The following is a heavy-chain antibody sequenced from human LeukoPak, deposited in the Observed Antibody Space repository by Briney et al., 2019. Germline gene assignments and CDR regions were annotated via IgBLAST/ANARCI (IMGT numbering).Heavy chain of an antibody. CDR3: ARVRDSSGFYTGAFDI. CDR1: GGTFSSYA. J-gene: IGHJ3*02. V-gene: IGHV1-69*04. CDR2: IIPILGIP. D-gene: IGHD3-22*01. Sequence: SVTVSCKASGGTFSSYAISWVRQAPGQGLEWMGRIIPILGIPNYAQKFQGRVTINADKSTTTAYMQLSSLRSDDTAVYYCARVRDSSGFYTGAFDIWGQGTMVTVSS.